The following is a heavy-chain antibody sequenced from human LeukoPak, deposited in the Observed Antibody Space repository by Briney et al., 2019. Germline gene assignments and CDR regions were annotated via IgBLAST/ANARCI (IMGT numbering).Heavy chain of an antibody. J-gene: IGHJ4*02. CDR3: VYYYGSGSVEY. Sequence: SETLSLTCTVSGGSITSSSYYWGWIRQPPGKGLEWIGSFYYSGSTNYNPSLKSRVTISVDTSKNQFSLKLSSVTAADTAVYYCVYYYGSGSVEYWGQGTLVTVSS. CDR1: GGSITSSSYY. D-gene: IGHD3-10*01. V-gene: IGHV4-39*01. CDR2: FYYSGST.